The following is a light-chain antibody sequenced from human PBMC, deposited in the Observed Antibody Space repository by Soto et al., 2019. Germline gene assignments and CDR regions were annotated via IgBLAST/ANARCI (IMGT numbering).Light chain of an antibody. V-gene: IGKV3-15*01. CDR1: QSVSSD. CDR3: QQYNKWPPWT. Sequence: EIVMTQSPATLSVSPGERATLSCRASQSVSSDLAWYQQKPGQAPRLLMYGASTRATGVPARFSGSGSGTEFTLTISSLQSEDFAVYYCQQYNKWPPWTFGQWTKVEIK. J-gene: IGKJ1*01. CDR2: GAS.